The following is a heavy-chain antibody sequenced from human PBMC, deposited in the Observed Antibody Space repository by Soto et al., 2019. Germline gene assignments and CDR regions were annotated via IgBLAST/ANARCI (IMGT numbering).Heavy chain of an antibody. CDR3: ARALSPSWYGGNSIWFDP. Sequence: QVQLVQSGAEVQKPGSSVKVSCKASGGTFSSYAISWVRQAPGQGLEWMGGIIPIFGTANYAQKFQGRVTITADESTSTAYMELSSLRSEDTAVYYCARALSPSWYGGNSIWFDPWGQGTLVTVSS. V-gene: IGHV1-69*01. CDR1: GGTFSSYA. D-gene: IGHD2-21*02. J-gene: IGHJ5*02. CDR2: IIPIFGTA.